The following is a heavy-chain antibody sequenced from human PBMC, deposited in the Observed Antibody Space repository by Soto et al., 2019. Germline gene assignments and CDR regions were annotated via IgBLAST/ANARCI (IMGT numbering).Heavy chain of an antibody. V-gene: IGHV3-21*06. CDR1: GFIFGDFG. D-gene: IGHD6-13*01. J-gene: IGHJ4*02. Sequence: PPVESGGGLVRPGGSLRLSCAASGFIFGDFGVTWVRQAPGKGLEWVASISSSGSHTHYADSVKGRFTISRDNARSTLSLQMNSLRVEDTAVYYCAREDVQGSSWFRFLDFWGQGALVTVSS. CDR2: ISSSGSHT. CDR3: AREDVQGSSWFRFLDF.